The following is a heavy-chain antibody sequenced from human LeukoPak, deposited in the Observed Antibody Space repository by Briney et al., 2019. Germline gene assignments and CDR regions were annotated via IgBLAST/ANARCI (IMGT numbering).Heavy chain of an antibody. CDR2: INPNSGGT. Sequence: ASVKVSCKASGYTFTGYYMHWVRQAPGQGLEWMGWINPNSGGTNYAQKFQGRVTMTRDTSISTAYMELSSLRSEDTAVYYCARQVRYFDWLSEYYYYYYMDVWGKGTTVTVSS. J-gene: IGHJ6*03. V-gene: IGHV1-2*02. CDR1: GYTFTGYY. D-gene: IGHD3-9*01. CDR3: ARQVRYFDWLSEYYYYYYMDV.